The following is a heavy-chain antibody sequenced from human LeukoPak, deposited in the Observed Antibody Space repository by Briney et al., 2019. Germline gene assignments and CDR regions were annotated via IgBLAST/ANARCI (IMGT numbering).Heavy chain of an antibody. V-gene: IGHV1-18*01. CDR3: AREEVRGDLPFDY. CDR1: GYTFTSYA. D-gene: IGHD3-10*01. CDR2: INAYNGNT. J-gene: IGHJ4*02. Sequence: ASVKVSCKASGYTFTSYAMHWVRQAPGQRLEWMGWINAYNGNTNYAQKLQGRVTMTTDTSTSTAYMELRSLRSDDTAVYYCAREEVRGDLPFDYWGQGTLVTVSS.